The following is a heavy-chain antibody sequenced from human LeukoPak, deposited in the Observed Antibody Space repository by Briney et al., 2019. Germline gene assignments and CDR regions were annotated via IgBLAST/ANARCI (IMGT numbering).Heavy chain of an antibody. J-gene: IGHJ4*02. CDR1: GYTFAGYY. Sequence: ASVKVSCKASGYTFAGYYMHWVRQAPGQGLEWMGWINPNSGGTNYAQKFQGRVTMTRDTSISTAYMELSRLRSDDTAVYYCARGDIAARPPGYWGQGTLVTVSS. CDR3: ARGDIAARPPGY. CDR2: INPNSGGT. D-gene: IGHD6-6*01. V-gene: IGHV1-2*02.